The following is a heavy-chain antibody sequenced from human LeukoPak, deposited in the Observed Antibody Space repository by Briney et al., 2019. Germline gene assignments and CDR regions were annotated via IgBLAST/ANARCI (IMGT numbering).Heavy chain of an antibody. CDR1: GGSFGGYY. CDR2: INDSGSS. J-gene: IGHJ2*01. Sequence: SETLSLTCAVYGGSFGGYYWSWIRQPPGKGLEWIGEINDSGSSNYIPSLKSRVTISVDKSKNQFSLKLSSVTAADTAVYYCARHEYSISWSPPEYFHLWARGTLVTVS. V-gene: IGHV4-34*01. D-gene: IGHD6-13*01. CDR3: ARHEYSISWSPPEYFHL.